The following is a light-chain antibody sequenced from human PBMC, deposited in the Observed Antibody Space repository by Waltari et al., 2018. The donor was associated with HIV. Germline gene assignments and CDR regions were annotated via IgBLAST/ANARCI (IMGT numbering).Light chain of an antibody. CDR2: ANI. V-gene: IGLV1-40*01. CDR1: SSNIGAGYA. J-gene: IGLJ2*01. CDR3: QSFDSSLTTSGVI. Sequence: QSVLTQPPSVSGAPGQRVTISCTRTSSNIGAGYAVHWYQQPPGTATKLLIYANINRPSGVPDRFSGSKSGSSASLAIAGLQAEDEAHYYCQSFDSSLTTSGVIFGGGTKLTVL.